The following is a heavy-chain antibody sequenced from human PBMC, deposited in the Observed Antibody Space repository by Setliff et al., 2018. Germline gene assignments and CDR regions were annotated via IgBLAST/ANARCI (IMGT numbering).Heavy chain of an antibody. CDR2: IGAGGDYT. V-gene: IGHV3-23*01. Sequence: GGSLRLSCAASGFTFSHFAVTRVRQSPGRGLEWVASIGAGGDYTKYADSVRGRFTISRDNSKNTIYLQMNSLRAEDTAKYYCAKSPHDFWSGRVFFDYWGQGMLVTVSS. J-gene: IGHJ4*01. CDR3: AKSPHDFWSGRVFFDY. D-gene: IGHD3-3*01. CDR1: GFTFSHFA.